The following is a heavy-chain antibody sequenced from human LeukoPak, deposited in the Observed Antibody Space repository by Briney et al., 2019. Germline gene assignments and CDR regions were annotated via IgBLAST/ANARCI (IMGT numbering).Heavy chain of an antibody. V-gene: IGHV3-30*02. J-gene: IGHJ5*02. D-gene: IGHD2-2*01. CDR2: IRYDGSNK. CDR1: GFTFRSYG. CDR3: AKDRMGDIVVVPAAIRFDP. Sequence: GGSLRLSCAASGFTFRSYGMHWVRQAPGKGLEWVAFIRYDGSNKYYADSVKGRFTISRDNSKNTLYLQMNSLRAEDTAVYYCAKDRMGDIVVVPAAIRFDPWGQGTLVSVSS.